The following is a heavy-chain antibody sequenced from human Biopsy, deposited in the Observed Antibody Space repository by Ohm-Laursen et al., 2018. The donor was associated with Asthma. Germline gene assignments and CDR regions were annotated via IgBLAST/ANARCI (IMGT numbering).Heavy chain of an antibody. CDR3: ARQSGQDYGDSSGFDI. V-gene: IGHV3-30*04. J-gene: IGHJ3*02. CDR2: ISYDGKFK. CDR1: GFNLNTYT. D-gene: IGHD3-22*01. Sequence: SLRLSCAASGFNLNTYTLSWVRQAPGQGLAWLSTISYDGKFKYFADSVKGRFTISRDYSRNRLYLQINRLTVEDSAVYFCARQSGQDYGDSSGFDIWGQGTKVAVSS.